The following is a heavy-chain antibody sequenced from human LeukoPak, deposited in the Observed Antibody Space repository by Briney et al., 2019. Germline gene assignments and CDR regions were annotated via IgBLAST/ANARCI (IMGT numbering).Heavy chain of an antibody. J-gene: IGHJ4*02. CDR3: ARHPPRDGSAFDY. CDR2: MYYSGTT. CDR1: GGSISSGSYY. Sequence: ETLSLTCTVSGGSISSGSYYWGWIRQPPGKGLEWIVSMYYSGTTFYSPSLKSRVTISVDTSKNQLSLKLGSVTAADTAVYYCARHPPRDGSAFDYWGQGTLVTVSS. V-gene: IGHV4-39*01.